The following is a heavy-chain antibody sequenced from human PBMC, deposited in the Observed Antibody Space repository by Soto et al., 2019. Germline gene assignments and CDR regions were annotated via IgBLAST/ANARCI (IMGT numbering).Heavy chain of an antibody. D-gene: IGHD3-9*01. CDR3: AKDVRYFYRSPPDY. Sequence: GGSLRLSCAASGFTFSSYAMSWVRQAPGKGLEWVSAISGSGGSTYYADSVKGRFTISRDNSKNTLYLQMNSLRAEDTAVYYCAKDVRYFYRSPPDYWGQGTLVTASS. J-gene: IGHJ4*02. V-gene: IGHV3-23*01. CDR2: ISGSGGST. CDR1: GFTFSSYA.